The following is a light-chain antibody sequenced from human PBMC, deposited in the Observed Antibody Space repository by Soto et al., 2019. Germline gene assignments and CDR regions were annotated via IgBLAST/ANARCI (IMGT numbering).Light chain of an antibody. CDR2: VNSGGSH. CDR3: QTWGTGYVV. J-gene: IGLJ2*01. V-gene: IGLV4-69*01. Sequence: QSVLTQSPSASASRGASVKLTCTLSSGHSSYDIAWHQQQPDKGPRFLMTVNSGGSHNKGDGIPDRFSGASSGAERYLTIPRLQSEDEADYYCQTWGTGYVVFGGGTKLTVL. CDR1: SGHSSYD.